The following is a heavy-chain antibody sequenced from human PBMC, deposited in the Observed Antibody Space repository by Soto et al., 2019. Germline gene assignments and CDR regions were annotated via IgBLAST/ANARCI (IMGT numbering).Heavy chain of an antibody. Sequence: SETLSLTCTVSGGYISSGCYYWSWIRQHPGKGLEWIGYIYYSGSTYYNPSLKSRVTISVDTSKNQFSLKLSSVTAADTAVYYCASCSSTSCYGWDYWGQGTLVTVSS. CDR2: IYYSGST. CDR1: GGYISSGCYY. J-gene: IGHJ4*02. CDR3: ASCSSTSCYGWDY. V-gene: IGHV4-31*03. D-gene: IGHD2-2*01.